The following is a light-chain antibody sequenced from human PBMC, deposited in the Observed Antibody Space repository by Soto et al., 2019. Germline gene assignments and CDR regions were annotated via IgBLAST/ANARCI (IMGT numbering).Light chain of an antibody. J-gene: IGLJ1*01. Sequence: QSALTQPASVYGSPGQSITISCTGTSSDVGGYKHVSWYQHHPGKAPKLMIYEVSNRTSGVSNRCSGSKSCYTASLTIFGLQAEDEADYYCNSQRSSGTRVFGTVTKVTVL. CDR1: SSDVGGYKH. V-gene: IGLV2-14*01. CDR3: NSQRSSGTRV. CDR2: EVS.